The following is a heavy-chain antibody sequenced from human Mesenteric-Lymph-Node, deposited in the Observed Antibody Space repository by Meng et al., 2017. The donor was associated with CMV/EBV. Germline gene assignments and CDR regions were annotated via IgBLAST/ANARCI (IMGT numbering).Heavy chain of an antibody. J-gene: IGHJ5*02. CDR2: IYPGGSAP. CDR1: GYSFSNYW. V-gene: IGHV5-51*01. D-gene: IGHD4-17*01. Sequence: SGYSFSNYWIGWVRQVPGKGLEWMGIIYPGGSAPRYSPSFQGQVTISADRSISTAYLQWSSLKASDTAVYYCARHSPDSGDYLNYFDPWGQGTLVTVSS. CDR3: ARHSPDSGDYLNYFDP.